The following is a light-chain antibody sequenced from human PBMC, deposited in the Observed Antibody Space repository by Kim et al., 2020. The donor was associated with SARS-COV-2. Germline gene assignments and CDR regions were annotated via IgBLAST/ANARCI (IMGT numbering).Light chain of an antibody. V-gene: IGKV1-5*03. Sequence: DIQMTQSPSTLSASVGDRVTISCRASHSISTWLAWFQQKPGKAPTLLIYNASNLQSGVPSRFSGSGSGTEFTLTISSLQPDDFATYFCQQYDLYPYTFGQGTKLEI. CDR3: QQYDLYPYT. CDR1: HSISTW. CDR2: NAS. J-gene: IGKJ2*01.